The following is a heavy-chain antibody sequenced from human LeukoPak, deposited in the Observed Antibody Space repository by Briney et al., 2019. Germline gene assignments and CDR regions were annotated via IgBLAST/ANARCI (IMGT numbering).Heavy chain of an antibody. CDR2: ISGSGGST. CDR3: ARSDWFDP. CDR1: GDSISSSNYY. D-gene: IGHD2-21*01. J-gene: IGHJ5*02. V-gene: IGHV3-23*01. Sequence: ETLSLTCSVSGDSISSSNYYWGWLRQPPGKGLEWVSAISGSGGSTYYADSVKGRFTISRDNSKNTLYLQMNSLRAEDTAVYYCARSDWFDPWGQGTLVIVSS.